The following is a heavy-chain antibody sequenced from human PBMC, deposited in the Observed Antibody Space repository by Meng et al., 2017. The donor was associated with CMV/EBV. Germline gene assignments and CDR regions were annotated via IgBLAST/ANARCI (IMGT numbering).Heavy chain of an antibody. J-gene: IGHJ2*01. CDR1: GFTFSSYW. D-gene: IGHD1-26*01. Sequence: GGSLRLSCAASGFTFSSYWMSWVRQAPGKGLEWVANIKQEGSEKYYVDSVKGRFTISRDNATNSLYLQMNSLRAEDTAVYYCAREFRNGSYLRHWYFDLWGRGTLVTVSS. V-gene: IGHV3-7*01. CDR2: IKQEGSEK. CDR3: AREFRNGSYLRHWYFDL.